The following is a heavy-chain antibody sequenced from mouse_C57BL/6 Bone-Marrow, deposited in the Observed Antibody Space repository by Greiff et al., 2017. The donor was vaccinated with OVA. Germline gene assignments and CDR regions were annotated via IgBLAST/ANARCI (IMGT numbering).Heavy chain of an antibody. Sequence: EVQVVESGAELVRPGASVKLSCTASGFNIKDDYMHWVKQRPEQGLEWIGWIDPENGDTEYASKFQGKATITADTSSNTAYLQLSSLTSEDTAVYYCTSGTLAWFAYWGQGTLVTVSA. CDR2: IDPENGDT. J-gene: IGHJ3*01. CDR3: TSGTLAWFAY. CDR1: GFNIKDDY. D-gene: IGHD4-1*01. V-gene: IGHV14-4*01.